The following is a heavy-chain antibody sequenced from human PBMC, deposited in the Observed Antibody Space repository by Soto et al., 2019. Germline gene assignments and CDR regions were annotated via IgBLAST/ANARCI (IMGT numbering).Heavy chain of an antibody. V-gene: IGHV4-59*01. CDR1: GGSISSYY. D-gene: IGHD3-22*01. J-gene: IGHJ6*02. CDR3: ARDSRTDKIGLYYYDGMDV. Sequence: QVQLQESGPGLVKPSDTLSLTCTVSGGSISSYYWSWIRQPPGQGLEWIGYIYYSASTNYNPSLKRRVTIAVDTTKNQFSLKLSSVTAADTVVYYCARDSRTDKIGLYYYDGMDVGGQGTTFTVSS. CDR2: IYYSAST.